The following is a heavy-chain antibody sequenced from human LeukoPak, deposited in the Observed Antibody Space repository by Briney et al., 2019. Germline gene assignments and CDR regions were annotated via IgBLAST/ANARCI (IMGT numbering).Heavy chain of an antibody. Sequence: PSETLSLTCAVYGGSFSGYYWSWIRQPPGKGLEWIGEINHSGSTNYNPSLKSRVTISVDTSRNQFSLKLSSVTAADTAVYYCAKVGYSSSWSPLGYYYGMDVWGQGTTVTVSS. J-gene: IGHJ6*02. CDR2: INHSGST. CDR1: GGSFSGYY. D-gene: IGHD6-13*01. V-gene: IGHV4-34*01. CDR3: AKVGYSSSWSPLGYYYGMDV.